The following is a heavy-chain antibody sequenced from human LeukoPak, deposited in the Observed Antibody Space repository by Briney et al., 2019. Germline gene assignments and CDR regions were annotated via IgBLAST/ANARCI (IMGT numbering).Heavy chain of an antibody. J-gene: IGHJ4*02. V-gene: IGHV3-64*01. CDR1: GFTFSSYG. CDR3: ARGIRWASDY. Sequence: PGGSLRLSCAASGFTFSSYGMVWVRQAPGKGLEYVSGITSNGGTTYYGNSVKGSFTISRDNSKDTLYLQVGSLRSEDMAVYYCARGIRWASDYWGQGTLVTVAS. CDR2: ITSNGGTT. D-gene: IGHD4-23*01.